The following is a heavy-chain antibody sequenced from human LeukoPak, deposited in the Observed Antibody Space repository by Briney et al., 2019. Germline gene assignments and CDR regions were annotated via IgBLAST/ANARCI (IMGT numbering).Heavy chain of an antibody. CDR3: ARGQDWFDP. J-gene: IGHJ5*02. CDR1: GGSISSGGYS. V-gene: IGHV4-30-2*01. Sequence: SETLSLTCAVSGGSISSGGYSWSWIRQPPGXXLEWIGYIYHSGGTYYNPSLKSRVTISVDRSKNQFSLKLSSVTAADTAVYYCARGQDWFDPWGQGTLVTVSS. CDR2: IYHSGGT.